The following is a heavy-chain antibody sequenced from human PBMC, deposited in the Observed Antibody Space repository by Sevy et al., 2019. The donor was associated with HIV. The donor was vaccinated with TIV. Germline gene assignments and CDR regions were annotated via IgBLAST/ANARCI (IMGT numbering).Heavy chain of an antibody. CDR1: GFTFSNYG. V-gene: IGHV3-30*02. J-gene: IGHJ4*02. D-gene: IGHD6-13*01. CDR2: IRYDGSDK. CDR3: AKYLAGPGRRDFDY. Sequence: GGSLRLSCAASGFTFSNYGMHWVRQVPGKGLEWVTFIRYDGSDKYYADSVKGRFTISRDDSKNTLYLQMDSLRAEDTGIYYCAKYLAGPGRRDFDYWGQGTLVTVSS.